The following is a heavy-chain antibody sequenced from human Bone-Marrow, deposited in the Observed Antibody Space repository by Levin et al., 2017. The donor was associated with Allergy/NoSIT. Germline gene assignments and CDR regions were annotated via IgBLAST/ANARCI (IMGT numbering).Heavy chain of an antibody. CDR3: ARARGYDDAYDV. D-gene: IGHD3-3*01. J-gene: IGHJ3*01. CDR2: VYHTGTT. V-gene: IGHV4-30-2*01. CDR1: GDSMTSGSNS. Sequence: SETLSLTCKVSGDSMTSGSNSWGWIRQPPGKGLEWIGYVYHTGTTFYTPSLRGRVKISLDQSNNQFSLRLSSVTAADTAVYFCARARGYDDAYDVWGRGSTVTVSS.